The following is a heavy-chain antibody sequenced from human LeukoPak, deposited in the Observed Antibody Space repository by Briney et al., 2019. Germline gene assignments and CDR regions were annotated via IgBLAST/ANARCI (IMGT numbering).Heavy chain of an antibody. Sequence: GGSLRLSCAASGVTFSSAWMSWVRQSPGRGLGWVGRIKSKTDGGTRDYAAPVKGRFTISRDDSKNTLYLHMNSLKTEDTAVYFCTTRSYYGDYELDIWGQGTMVTVSS. CDR3: TTRSYYGDYELDI. D-gene: IGHD4-17*01. J-gene: IGHJ3*02. CDR1: GVTFSSAW. CDR2: IKSKTDGGTR. V-gene: IGHV3-15*01.